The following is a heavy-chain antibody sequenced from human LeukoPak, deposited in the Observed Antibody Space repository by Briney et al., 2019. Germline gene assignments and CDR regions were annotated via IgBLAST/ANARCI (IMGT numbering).Heavy chain of an antibody. CDR3: ARRGYAFDI. J-gene: IGHJ3*02. V-gene: IGHV4-39*07. Sequence: SETLSLACSVSGGSISSTNYYWGWIRQPPGKGLEWIGSIYYSGSTYYNPSLKSRVTISVDTSKNQFSLKLSSVTAADTAVYYCARRGYAFDIWGQGTMVTVSS. CDR2: IYYSGST. CDR1: GGSISSTNYY.